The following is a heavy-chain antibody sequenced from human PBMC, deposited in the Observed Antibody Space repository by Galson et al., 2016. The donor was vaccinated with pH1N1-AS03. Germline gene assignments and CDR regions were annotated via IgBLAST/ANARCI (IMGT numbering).Heavy chain of an antibody. CDR2: IYGGEST. CDR1: GFTFSSYA. D-gene: IGHD3-22*01. V-gene: IGHV3-23*03. CDR3: AKDMTTIIDRAVSSYDALHV. J-gene: IGHJ3*01. Sequence: LRLSCAASGFTFSSYAMTWVRQAPGKGLEWVSVIYGGESTYYADSVKGRFTISRDNSKNTLFLQMNSLTAEDKAVYYCAKDMTTIIDRAVSSYDALHVWGQGTMVTVSS.